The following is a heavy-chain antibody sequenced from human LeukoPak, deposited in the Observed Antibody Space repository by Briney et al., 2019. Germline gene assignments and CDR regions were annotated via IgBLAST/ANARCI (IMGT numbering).Heavy chain of an antibody. J-gene: IGHJ5*02. CDR2: ISAGGGST. CDR1: GFTLSTYA. D-gene: IGHD6-13*01. CDR3: AKSPRSAADNWFDP. V-gene: IGHV3-23*01. Sequence: GGSLRLSCAASGFTLSTYAMNWVRQAPGKGLEWVSGISAGGGSTYYADSVKGRFTISRDNSKDTLYLQMNSLTVEDTAVYYCAKSPRSAADNWFDPWGQGTLVTVSS.